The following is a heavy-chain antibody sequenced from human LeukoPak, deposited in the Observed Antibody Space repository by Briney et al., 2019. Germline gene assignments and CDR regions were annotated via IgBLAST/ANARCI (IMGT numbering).Heavy chain of an antibody. D-gene: IGHD4-17*01. J-gene: IGHJ1*01. V-gene: IGHV3-21*01. CDR3: ARDLGGDYGTSSSPPNSFQH. CDR2: ISSSSSYI. CDR1: GFTFSSYS. Sequence: GGSLRLSCAASGFTFSSYSMNWVRQAPGKGLEWVSSISSSSSYIYYADSVKGRFTISRDNAKNSLYLQMNSLRAENTAVYYCARDLGGDYGTSSSPPNSFQHWGQGTLVTVSS.